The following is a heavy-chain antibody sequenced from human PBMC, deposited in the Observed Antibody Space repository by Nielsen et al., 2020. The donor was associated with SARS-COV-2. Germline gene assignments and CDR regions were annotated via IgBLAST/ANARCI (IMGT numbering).Heavy chain of an antibody. CDR2: IDPSGGST. D-gene: IGHD3-22*01. V-gene: IGHV1-46*01. Sequence: ASVKVSCKASGYTFSNYYMHWVRQAPGQGLEWMGVIDPSGGSTRYAQKYQGRVTMTTDTSTSTVYVELRSLRSDDSAVYYCARVERPQLGFYFDTSGQYYFDYWGQGTQVTVSS. CDR3: ARVERPQLGFYFDTSGQYYFDY. J-gene: IGHJ4*02. CDR1: GYTFSNYY.